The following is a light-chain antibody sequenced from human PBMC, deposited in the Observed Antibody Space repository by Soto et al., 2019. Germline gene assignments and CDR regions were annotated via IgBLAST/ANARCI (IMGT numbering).Light chain of an antibody. CDR3: QQYNNWPAWT. V-gene: IGKV3-11*01. Sequence: EIALTQSPATLSLSPGERATLSCRASPSVPNYVAWYQQKPGQAPRLLIYGAFNRATGIPARFSGSGSGADFTLTISSLEPEDFAIYYCQQYNNWPAWTFGQGTKVDIK. CDR2: GAF. J-gene: IGKJ1*01. CDR1: PSVPNY.